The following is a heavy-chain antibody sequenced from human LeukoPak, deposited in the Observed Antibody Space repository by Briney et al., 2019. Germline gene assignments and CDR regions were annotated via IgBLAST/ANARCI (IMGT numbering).Heavy chain of an antibody. CDR3: AREGDVVDTIGSFDY. J-gene: IGHJ4*02. D-gene: IGHD5-12*01. CDR1: GFTFSRYW. Sequence: GGSLRLSCEASGFTFSRYWIHWVRQAPGKGLVWVSRVNNDGSGTNYADSVKGRFIISRDNAKNTLCLQMSSLRAEDTAVYYCAREGDVVDTIGSFDYWGQGTLVTVSS. CDR2: VNNDGSGT. V-gene: IGHV3-74*01.